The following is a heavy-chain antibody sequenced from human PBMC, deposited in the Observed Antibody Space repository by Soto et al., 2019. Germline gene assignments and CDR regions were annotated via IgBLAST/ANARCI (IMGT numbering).Heavy chain of an antibody. D-gene: IGHD2-21*02. V-gene: IGHV4-39*01. J-gene: IGHJ4*02. Sequence: SETLSLTCTVTGDSIKNRSYYWGWIRQPPGKGLEWIGSIYYSGSTYNNPSLKSRVSMSVDTSKNQFSLKLRSVTAADTALYYCARQRTSVVTQAYFDSWGQGSLVTVSS. CDR2: IYYSGST. CDR3: ARQRTSVVTQAYFDS. CDR1: GDSIKNRSYY.